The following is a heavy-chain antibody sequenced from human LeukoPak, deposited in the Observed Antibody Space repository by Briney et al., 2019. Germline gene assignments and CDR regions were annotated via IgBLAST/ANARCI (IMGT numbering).Heavy chain of an antibody. Sequence: GGSLRLSCAASGFTVSSNYMSWVRQAPGKGLEWVSVSYSGGSTYYADSVKGRFTISRDNSKNTLYLQMNSLRAEDTAVYYCARALQDGRYYYYYGMDVWGQGTTVTVSS. CDR1: GFTVSSNY. D-gene: IGHD4-17*01. J-gene: IGHJ6*02. CDR2: SYSGGST. V-gene: IGHV3-53*01. CDR3: ARALQDGRYYYYYGMDV.